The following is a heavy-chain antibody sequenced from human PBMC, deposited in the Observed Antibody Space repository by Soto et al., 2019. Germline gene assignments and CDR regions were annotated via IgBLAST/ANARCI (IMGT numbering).Heavy chain of an antibody. D-gene: IGHD3-3*01. V-gene: IGHV1-18*04. CDR3: ARGARFLEWLNYYYYGMDV. CDR1: GYTFTSYY. J-gene: IGHJ6*02. CDR2: INANNGNT. Sequence: VKVSCKASGYTFTSYYMHWVRQAPGQGLEWMGIINANNGNTNYAQKLQGRVTMTTDTSTSTAYMELRSLRSDDTAVYYCARGARFLEWLNYYYYGMDVWGQGTTVTVSS.